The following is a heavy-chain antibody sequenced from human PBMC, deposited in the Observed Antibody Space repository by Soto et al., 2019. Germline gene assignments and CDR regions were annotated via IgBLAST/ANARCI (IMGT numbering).Heavy chain of an antibody. J-gene: IGHJ5*02. V-gene: IGHV3-53*01. Sequence: EVQLVESGGGLIQPGGSLRLSCEVSGFTVNTSYMSWVRQAPGKGLEWVSLIYSDDVTYYADSVKGRFTVSRDNSKNTLYLQMNNLRAEDTAVYYCARDHGRNWSFPMGWLGPWGQGTLVTVSS. D-gene: IGHD1-1*01. CDR1: GFTVNTSY. CDR2: IYSDDVT. CDR3: ARDHGRNWSFPMGWLGP.